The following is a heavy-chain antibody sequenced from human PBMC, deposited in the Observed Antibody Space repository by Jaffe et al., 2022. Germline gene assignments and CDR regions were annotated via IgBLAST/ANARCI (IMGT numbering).Heavy chain of an antibody. D-gene: IGHD3-10*01. CDR2: IYHSGST. V-gene: IGHV4-38-2*01. CDR1: GYSISSGYY. Sequence: QVQLQESGPGLVKPSETLSLTCAVSGYSISSGYYWGWIRQPPGKGLEWIGSIYHSGSTYYNPSLKSRVTISVDTSKNQFSLKLSSVTAADTAVYYCARQPPGPNWFDPWGQGTLVTVSS. CDR3: ARQPPGPNWFDP. J-gene: IGHJ5*02.